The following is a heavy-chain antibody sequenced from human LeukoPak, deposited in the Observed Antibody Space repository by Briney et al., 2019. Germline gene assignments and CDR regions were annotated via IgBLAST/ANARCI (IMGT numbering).Heavy chain of an antibody. D-gene: IGHD6-13*01. Sequence: GGSLRLSCAASGFTFSSYWMSWVRQAPGKGLEWVANIKQDGSEKYYVGSVKGRFTISRDNAKNSLYLQMNSLRAEDTAVYYCARDSSMGYSSSWYGWNWFDPWGQGTLVTVSS. CDR1: GFTFSSYW. J-gene: IGHJ5*02. V-gene: IGHV3-7*01. CDR3: ARDSSMGYSSSWYGWNWFDP. CDR2: IKQDGSEK.